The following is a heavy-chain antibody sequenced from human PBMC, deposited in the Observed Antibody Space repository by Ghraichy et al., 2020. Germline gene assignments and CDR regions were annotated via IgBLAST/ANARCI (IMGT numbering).Heavy chain of an antibody. CDR2: IYYSGST. CDR3: VRGGTMVRGYYYYGMDV. V-gene: IGHV4-31*03. J-gene: IGHJ6*02. Sequence: SETLSLTCTVSGGSISSGGYYWSWIRQHPGKGLEWIGYIYYSGSTYYNPSLKSRVTISVDTSKNQFSLKLSSVTAADTAVYYCVRGGTMVRGYYYYGMDVWGQGTTVTVSS. CDR1: GGSISSGGYY. D-gene: IGHD3-10*01.